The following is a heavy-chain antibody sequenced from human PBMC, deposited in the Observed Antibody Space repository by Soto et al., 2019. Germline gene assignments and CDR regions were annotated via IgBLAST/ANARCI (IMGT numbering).Heavy chain of an antibody. CDR1: GGSISSGGYS. CDR2: IYHSGST. CDR3: ARVPDY. Sequence: QLQLQESRSALVKPSQTLSLTCAVSGGSISSGGYSWSWIRQPPGKGLEWIGYIYHSGSTYYNPSLKSRVTISVDRSKNQFSLKLSSVTAAATAVYYRARVPDYWGQGTLVTVSS. J-gene: IGHJ4*02. V-gene: IGHV4-30-2*01.